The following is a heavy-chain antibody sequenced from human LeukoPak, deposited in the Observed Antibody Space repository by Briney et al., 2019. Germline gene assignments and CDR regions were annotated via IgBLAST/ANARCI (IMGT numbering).Heavy chain of an antibody. Sequence: GGSLRLSCAASGFTFSSYAMSWVRQAPGKGLEWVSAISGSGGSTYYADSVKGRFTISRDNAKNSLYLQMNSLRAEDTAVYYCARAIYDKGALFDYWGQGTLVTVSS. V-gene: IGHV3-23*01. CDR2: ISGSGGST. CDR3: ARAIYDKGALFDY. D-gene: IGHD3-22*01. J-gene: IGHJ4*02. CDR1: GFTFSSYA.